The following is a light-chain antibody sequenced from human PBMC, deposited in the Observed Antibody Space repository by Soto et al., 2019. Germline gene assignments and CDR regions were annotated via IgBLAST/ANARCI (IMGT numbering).Light chain of an antibody. CDR1: QNINTW. J-gene: IGKJ2*01. CDR3: QQFDTYYT. V-gene: IGKV1-5*03. CDR2: RAS. Sequence: DIQMTQSPSTLSASVGDSVTITCRASQNINTWLAWYQQKPGKAPKLLIYRASTLEIGFPSRFSGSGSGTAFTLTIISLQPDDFATYYCQQFDTYYTFGQGTKLEIK.